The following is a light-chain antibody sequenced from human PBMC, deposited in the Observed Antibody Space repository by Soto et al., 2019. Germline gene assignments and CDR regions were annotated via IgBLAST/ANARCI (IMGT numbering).Light chain of an antibody. CDR1: SSNIGAGYN. J-gene: IGLJ1*01. CDR2: GNS. Sequence: QSVLTQPPSVSGAPWQRVTISCTGSSSNIGAGYNVHWYQQLPGAVPKLLISGNSNRPSGVPDRFSGSKSGTSASLAITGLQPEDEADYYCQSYDSSLSGFYVFGTGTKVTVL. CDR3: QSYDSSLSGFYV. V-gene: IGLV1-40*01.